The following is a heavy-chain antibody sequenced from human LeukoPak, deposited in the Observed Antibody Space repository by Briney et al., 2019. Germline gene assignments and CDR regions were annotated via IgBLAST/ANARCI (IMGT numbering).Heavy chain of an antibody. J-gene: IGHJ6*02. CDR2: ISSSGSTI. Sequence: GGSLRLSCEASGFTFTSYEMNWVRQAPGKGLEWVSYISSSGSTIYYADSVKGRFTISRDNAKNSLYLQMNSLRAEDTAVYYCARDGSGWPYYYYCMDVWGQGTTVTVSS. CDR1: GFTFTSYE. CDR3: ARDGSGWPYYYYCMDV. V-gene: IGHV3-48*03. D-gene: IGHD6-19*01.